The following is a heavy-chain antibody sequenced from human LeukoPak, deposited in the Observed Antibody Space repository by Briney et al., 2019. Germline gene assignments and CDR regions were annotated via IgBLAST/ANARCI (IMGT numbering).Heavy chain of an antibody. J-gene: IGHJ4*02. Sequence: PGGSLRLSCAASGFTFSNAWMSWVRQAPGKGLEWVGRIKSKTDGGTTDYAAPVKGRFTISRDDSKNTLYLQMNSLKTEDTAVYYCTTDGYRGYSYGTLDYWGQGTLVTVSS. V-gene: IGHV3-15*01. CDR1: GFTFSNAW. D-gene: IGHD5-18*01. CDR3: TTDGYRGYSYGTLDY. CDR2: IKSKTDGGTT.